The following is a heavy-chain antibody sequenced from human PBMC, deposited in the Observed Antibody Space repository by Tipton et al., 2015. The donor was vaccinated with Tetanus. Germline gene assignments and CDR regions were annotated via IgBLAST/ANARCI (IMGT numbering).Heavy chain of an antibody. Sequence: TLSLTCNVSGGSITKDYWSWIRQPPGKGLEWIGYIYYSGSTNYNPSLKSRVTISVDTSKNQFSLKLSSVTAADTAVYYCARGTGDYWGLGTLVTVSS. CDR1: GGSITKDY. CDR3: ARGTGDY. D-gene: IGHD1-14*01. CDR2: IYYSGST. V-gene: IGHV4-59*01. J-gene: IGHJ4*02.